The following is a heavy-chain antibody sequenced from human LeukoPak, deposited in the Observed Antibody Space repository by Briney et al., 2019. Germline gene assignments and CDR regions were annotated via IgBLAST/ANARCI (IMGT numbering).Heavy chain of an antibody. CDR2: ISSRSTI. Sequence: GGSLRLSCAASGFTFSSYIMNWVRQAPGKELEWVSYISSRSTIYYAASVKGRFTIQRNNAKNSLYQQMNSLRAEGTAVYCCARDDYGDYEMDSFDIWGQGTMVTVSS. CDR3: ARDDYGDYEMDSFDI. J-gene: IGHJ3*02. D-gene: IGHD4-17*01. V-gene: IGHV3-48*01. CDR1: GFTFSSYI.